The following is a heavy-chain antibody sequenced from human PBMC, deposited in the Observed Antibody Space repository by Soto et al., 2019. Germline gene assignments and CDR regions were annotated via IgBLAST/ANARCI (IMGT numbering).Heavy chain of an antibody. Sequence: EVQLVESGGGLVQPGGSLRLSCAASGFTFSSNAMNWVRQAPGKGLEWVSHISATSSHIHYADSVRGRFTISKDNAKNSLYLEMNSLRVEDTAVYYCARYVSGSHYRDPFDYWGQGTLVTVSS. D-gene: IGHD3-10*01. V-gene: IGHV3-48*01. CDR3: ARYVSGSHYRDPFDY. J-gene: IGHJ4*02. CDR2: ISATSSHI. CDR1: GFTFSSNA.